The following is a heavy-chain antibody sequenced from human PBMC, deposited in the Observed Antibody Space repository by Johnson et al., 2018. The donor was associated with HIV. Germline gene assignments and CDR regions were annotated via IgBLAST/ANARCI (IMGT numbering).Heavy chain of an antibody. CDR1: GFTFSSYA. J-gene: IGHJ3*02. CDR2: ISYDGSNK. CDR3: ARGRGGSRLLGGAFDI. D-gene: IGHD6-13*01. V-gene: IGHV3-30*04. Sequence: QVQLMESGGGVVQPGRSLRLSCAASGFTFSSYAMHWVRQAPGKGLEWVAVISYDGSNKYYADSVKGRFTISRDNSKNTLYLQMNSLRAEDTAVYYRARGRGGSRLLGGAFDIWGQGTMVTVSS.